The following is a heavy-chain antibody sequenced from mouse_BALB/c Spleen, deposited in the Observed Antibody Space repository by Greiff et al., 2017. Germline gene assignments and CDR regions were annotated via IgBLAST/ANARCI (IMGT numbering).Heavy chain of an antibody. CDR2: IWSGGST. V-gene: IGHV2-2*02. CDR1: GFSLTSYG. J-gene: IGHJ4*01. Sequence: VMLVESGPGLVQPSQSLSITCTVSGFSLTSYGVHWVRQSPGKGLEWLGVIWSGGSTDYNAAFISRLSISKDNSKSQVFFKMNSLQANDTAIYYCASITTVRDYAMDYWGQGTSVTVSS. D-gene: IGHD1-1*01. CDR3: ASITTVRDYAMDY.